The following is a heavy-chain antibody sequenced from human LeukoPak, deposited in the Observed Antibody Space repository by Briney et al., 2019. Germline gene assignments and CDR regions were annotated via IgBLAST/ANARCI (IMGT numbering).Heavy chain of an antibody. CDR2: INPNSGGT. V-gene: IGHV1-2*02. J-gene: IGHJ5*02. Sequence: ASVTVSFKASGYTFTGNYLHWVRQPPAQGLEWVGWINPNSGGTNNAQKFQGRVTMTRDTSISTAYMELSRLRSDDTAVYYCARGQDIVVVPAARGGWFDPWGQETLVTVSS. D-gene: IGHD2-2*01. CDR1: GYTFTGNY. CDR3: ARGQDIVVVPAARGGWFDP.